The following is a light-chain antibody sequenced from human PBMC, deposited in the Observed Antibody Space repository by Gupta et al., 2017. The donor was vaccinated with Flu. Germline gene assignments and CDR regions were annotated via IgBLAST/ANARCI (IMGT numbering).Light chain of an antibody. Sequence: EVVLTQSSATLSLSPGERATLSCRASQCVGSYLAWYQQKPGQAPRLLVSDASNRATGVPARFSGSRSGTDVTLTISSLEPEEVAVYYCQQRSNWPPGLTFGGGTKVELK. J-gene: IGKJ4*01. CDR1: QCVGSY. CDR2: DAS. CDR3: QQRSNWPPGLT. V-gene: IGKV3-11*01.